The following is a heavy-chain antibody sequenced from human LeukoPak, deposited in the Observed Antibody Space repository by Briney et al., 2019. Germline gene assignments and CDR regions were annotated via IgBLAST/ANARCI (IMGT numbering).Heavy chain of an antibody. CDR3: ARLAYYYIDV. CDR2: IYYSGST. J-gene: IGHJ6*03. Sequence: SETLSLTCTVSGGSISSYYWSWIRQPPGKGLEWIGYIYYSGSTNYNPSLKSRVTISVDTSKNQFSLKLSSVTAADTAVYCCARLAYYYIDVWGKGTTVTVSS. V-gene: IGHV4-59*08. CDR1: GGSISSYY.